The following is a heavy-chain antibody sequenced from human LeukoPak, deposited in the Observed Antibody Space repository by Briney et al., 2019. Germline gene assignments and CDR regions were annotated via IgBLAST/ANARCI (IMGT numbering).Heavy chain of an antibody. Sequence: SETLSLTCSVSGGSIRSSSWYWGWIRQPPGKGLEWIGSIYYSGNTNYNPSLKSRVTISVDTSKSQFSLNLRSVTAADTAVYYCARQRDALYYFDSWGQGTLVTVSS. CDR2: IYYSGNT. J-gene: IGHJ4*02. CDR1: GGSIRSSSWY. D-gene: IGHD5-24*01. CDR3: ARQRDALYYFDS. V-gene: IGHV4-39*01.